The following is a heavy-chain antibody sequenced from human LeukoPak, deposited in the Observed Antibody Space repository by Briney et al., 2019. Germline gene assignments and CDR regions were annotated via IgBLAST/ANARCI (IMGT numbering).Heavy chain of an antibody. CDR3: ARGLTYNWNLHAFDY. CDR2: ITPSGVTT. J-gene: IGHJ4*02. D-gene: IGHD1-20*01. Sequence: GASVKVSCKASGYTFASYYMNWVRQAPGQGLEWMGIITPSGVTTNYAQKFQGRVTMTRDTSTSTVYMELSSLRSEDTAVYYCARGLTYNWNLHAFDYWGQGTLVTVSS. CDR1: GYTFASYY. V-gene: IGHV1-46*01.